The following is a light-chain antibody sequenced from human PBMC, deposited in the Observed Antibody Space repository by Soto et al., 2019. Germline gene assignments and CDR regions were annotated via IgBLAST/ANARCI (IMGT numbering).Light chain of an antibody. CDR1: SSDVGGYNY. CDR3: SSYTSSSTVV. CDR2: DVG. J-gene: IGLJ2*01. Sequence: QSALTQPASVSGSPGQSITICCTGTSSDVGGYNYVSWYQHHPGKAPKLMIYDVGNRPSGVSNRFSGSKSGNTASLTISGLQAEDEADYYCSSYTSSSTVVFGGGTKLTVL. V-gene: IGLV2-14*03.